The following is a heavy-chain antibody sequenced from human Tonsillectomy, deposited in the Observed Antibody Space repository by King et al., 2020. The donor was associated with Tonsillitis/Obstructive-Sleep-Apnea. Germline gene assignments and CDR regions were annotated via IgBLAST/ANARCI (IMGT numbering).Heavy chain of an antibody. Sequence: QLVQSGAEVKKPGSSVKVSCKASGGTFSSYAISWVRQAPGQGLEWMGGIIPIFGTANYAQTFQGRVTITADESTSTAYMELSSLRSEDTAVYYCARGDATVNVLRYFDWSRFDYWGQGTLVTVSS. D-gene: IGHD3-9*01. J-gene: IGHJ4*02. CDR1: GGTFSSYA. CDR3: ARGDATVNVLRYFDWSRFDY. CDR2: IIPIFGTA. V-gene: IGHV1-69*01.